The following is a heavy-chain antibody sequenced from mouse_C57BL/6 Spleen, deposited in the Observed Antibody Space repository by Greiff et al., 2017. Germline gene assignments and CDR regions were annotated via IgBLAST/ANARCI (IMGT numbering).Heavy chain of an antibody. J-gene: IGHJ4*01. CDR2: IYPGDGDT. CDR3: ARNRAMDY. Sequence: VMLVESGAELVKPGASVKISCKASGYAFSSYWMNWVKQRPGKGLEWIGQIYPGDGDTNYNGKFKGKATLTADKSSSTAYMQLSSLTSEDSAVYFCARNRAMDYWGQGTSVTVSS. CDR1: GYAFSSYW. V-gene: IGHV1-80*01.